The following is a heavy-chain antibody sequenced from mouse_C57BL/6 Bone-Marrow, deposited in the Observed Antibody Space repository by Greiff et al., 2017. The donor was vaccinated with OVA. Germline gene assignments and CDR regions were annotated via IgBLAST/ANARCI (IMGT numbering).Heavy chain of an antibody. CDR1: GFTFSSYG. Sequence: EVKLVESGGDLVKPGGSLKLSCAASGFTFSSYGMSWVRQTPDKRLEWVAIISSGGSYTYYPDSVKGRFTISRDNAKNTLYMRMSSLKSEDTAMYNCARHPITTDAMDYWGQGTSVTVSS. V-gene: IGHV5-6*01. CDR3: ARHPITTDAMDY. D-gene: IGHD1-2*01. J-gene: IGHJ4*01. CDR2: ISSGGSYT.